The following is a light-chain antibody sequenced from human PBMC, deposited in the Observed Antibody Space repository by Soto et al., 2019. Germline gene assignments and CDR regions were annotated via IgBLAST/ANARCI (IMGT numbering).Light chain of an antibody. Sequence: QSVLTQPASVSGSPGQSITISCTGTSSDIGGYNYVSWYQHHPGEAPKLIIYEVRYGPSGVSNRFSGSKSGNTASLTIPGLQAEDEAHYYCNSYTSTTPRRVFGGGTKLTVL. CDR3: NSYTSTTPRRV. V-gene: IGLV2-14*01. CDR2: EVR. CDR1: SSDIGGYNY. J-gene: IGLJ2*01.